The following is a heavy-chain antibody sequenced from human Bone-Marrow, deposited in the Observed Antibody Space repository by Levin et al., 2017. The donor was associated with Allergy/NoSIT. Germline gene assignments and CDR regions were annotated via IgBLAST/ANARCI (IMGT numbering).Heavy chain of an antibody. Sequence: MSGGSLRLSCAASGFTFSSYSMNWVRQAPGKGLEWVSSISSSGTYIFYADSVKGRFTISRDNAKNSLYLQMNSLRAEDTAVYYCARDCSIGSCYPKIPGNYYYYYGMDVWGQGTTVTVSS. D-gene: IGHD2-15*01. CDR3: ARDCSIGSCYPKIPGNYYYYYGMDV. CDR2: ISSSGTYI. J-gene: IGHJ6*02. V-gene: IGHV3-21*01. CDR1: GFTFSSYS.